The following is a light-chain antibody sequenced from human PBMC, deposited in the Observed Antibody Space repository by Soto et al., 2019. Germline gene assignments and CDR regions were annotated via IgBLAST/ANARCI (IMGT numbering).Light chain of an antibody. CDR3: CSYAGSSTFPYV. Sequence: QSVLTQPASVSGSPGQSITISCTGTSSDVGSYNLVSWYQQHPGKAPKLMIYAVSKRPSGVSNRFSGSKSGNTASLTISGLQAEDESDYYCCSYAGSSTFPYVFGTGTKVTVL. V-gene: IGLV2-23*02. CDR2: AVS. J-gene: IGLJ1*01. CDR1: SSDVGSYNL.